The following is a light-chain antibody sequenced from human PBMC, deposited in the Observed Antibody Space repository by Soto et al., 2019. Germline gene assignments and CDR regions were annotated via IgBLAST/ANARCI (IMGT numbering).Light chain of an antibody. J-gene: IGLJ2*01. CDR2: DVS. CDR3: SSSPSSSVV. V-gene: IGLV2-14*01. Sequence: QSALTQPASVSGSPGQSITISCTGTSSDVGGYNYVSWYQQHPGKAPKLMIYDVSNRPSGVSNRFSGAKSGNTASLTISGLQAEDEADYSCSSSPSSSVVFGGGTKLTVL. CDR1: SSDVGGYNY.